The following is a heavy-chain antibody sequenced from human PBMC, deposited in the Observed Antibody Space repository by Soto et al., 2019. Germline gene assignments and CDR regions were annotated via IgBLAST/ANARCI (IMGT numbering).Heavy chain of an antibody. CDR2: IYSGGST. D-gene: IGHD5-18*01. J-gene: IGHJ4*02. CDR1: GFTVSSNY. V-gene: IGHV3-53*01. CDR3: ARDRGYSYGYFDY. Sequence: EVQLVESGGGLIQPGGSLRLSCAASGFTVSSNYMSWVRQAPGKGLEWVSGIYSGGSTYYADSVKGRFTISRDNSKNTLYLQMNSLRAEDTAVYYCARDRGYSYGYFDYWGQGTLVTVSS.